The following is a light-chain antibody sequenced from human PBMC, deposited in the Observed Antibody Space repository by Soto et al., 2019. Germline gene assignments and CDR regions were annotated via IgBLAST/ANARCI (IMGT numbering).Light chain of an antibody. CDR3: QSYDSSLVV. J-gene: IGLJ2*01. V-gene: IGLV1-40*01. CDR1: SSNIGAGYD. CDR2: GNS. Sequence: QAVVTQPPSVSGAPGQRVTISCTGSSSNIGAGYDVHWYQHLPGTGPKLLIYGNSNRPSGVPDRFSGSKSGTSASLAITGLQAEDEADYYCQSYDSSLVVFGGGTKLTVL.